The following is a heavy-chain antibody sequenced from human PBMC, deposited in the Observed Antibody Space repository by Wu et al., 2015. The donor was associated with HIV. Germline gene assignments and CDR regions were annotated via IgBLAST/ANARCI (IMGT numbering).Heavy chain of an antibody. J-gene: IGHJ6*02. Sequence: QAQLVQSGGEVKKPGASVKVSCKASGYTFTSYGISWVRQAPGQGLEWMGWISAYNGNTNYAQKFQGRVTMTTDTSTSTVYMELRSLRSDDTAVFYCARSREIWFANGMAVWGQGTTVTVSS. CDR2: ISAYNGNT. D-gene: IGHD3-10*01. V-gene: IGHV1-18*01. CDR3: ARSREIWFANGMAV. CDR1: GYTFTSYG.